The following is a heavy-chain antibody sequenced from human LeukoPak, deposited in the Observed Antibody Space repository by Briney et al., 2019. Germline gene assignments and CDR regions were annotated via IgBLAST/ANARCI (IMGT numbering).Heavy chain of an antibody. J-gene: IGHJ4*02. V-gene: IGHV4-34*01. CDR2: INHSGST. Sequence: PSETLSLTCAVYGGSFSGYYWSWIRQPPGKGLEWIGEINHSGSTNYNPSLKSRVTISVDTSKNQFSLKLSSVTAAGTAVYYCARARARADMSTLNYIIVGAFDYWGQGTLVTVSA. CDR3: ARARARADMSTLNYIIVGAFDY. D-gene: IGHD1-26*01. CDR1: GGSFSGYY.